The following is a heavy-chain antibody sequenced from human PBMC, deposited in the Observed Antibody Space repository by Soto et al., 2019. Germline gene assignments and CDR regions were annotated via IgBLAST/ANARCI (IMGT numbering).Heavy chain of an antibody. J-gene: IGHJ6*02. CDR1: GGSISSGGYY. CDR3: AVSRDGYSMDV. D-gene: IGHD2-2*01. Sequence: QVQLQESGPGLVKPSQTLSLTCTVSGGSISSGGYYWSWIRQHPGKGLEWIGYIYYSGSTYYNPSLKSRVTISVDTSKDQFSLKLSSVTAADPAVYYCAVSRDGYSMDVWGQGTTVTVSS. V-gene: IGHV4-31*03. CDR2: IYYSGST.